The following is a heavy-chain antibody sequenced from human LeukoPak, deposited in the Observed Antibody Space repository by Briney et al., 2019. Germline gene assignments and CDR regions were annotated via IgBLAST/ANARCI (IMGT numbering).Heavy chain of an antibody. CDR3: ARGKSRGSHIDY. CDR1: GYSISSGYY. V-gene: IGHV4-38-2*02. Sequence: SETLSLTCTVSGYSISSGYYWGWIRQPPGKGLEWIGSIYHSGSTYYNPSLKSRVTISVDTSKNQFYLKLRSVTAADTAVYYCARGKSRGSHIDYWGQGSLVTVSS. J-gene: IGHJ4*02. CDR2: IYHSGST. D-gene: IGHD1-26*01.